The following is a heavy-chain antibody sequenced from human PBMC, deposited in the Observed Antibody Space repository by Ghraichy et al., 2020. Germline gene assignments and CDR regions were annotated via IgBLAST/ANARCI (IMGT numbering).Heavy chain of an antibody. CDR2: ISGSGGST. D-gene: IGHD2-15*01. Sequence: GGSLRLSCAASGFTFSSYAMSWVRQAPGKGLEWVSTISGSGGSTYYADSVKGRFTISRDNSKNTLYLQMNSLRAEDAAVYYCAKAWGYCSGGTGPSYNWFDPWGQGTLVTVSS. J-gene: IGHJ5*02. V-gene: IGHV3-23*01. CDR3: AKAWGYCSGGTGPSYNWFDP. CDR1: GFTFSSYA.